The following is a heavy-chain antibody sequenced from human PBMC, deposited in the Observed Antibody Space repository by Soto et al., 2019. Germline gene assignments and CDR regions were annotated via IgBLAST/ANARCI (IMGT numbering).Heavy chain of an antibody. CDR3: ARRLGPSGNSWDSGAFDI. V-gene: IGHV2-5*02. CDR2: IYWDDDK. D-gene: IGHD1-1*01. Sequence: QITLRESGPALVRPTETLMLTCTYSGFSLSTSGVGVGWVRQPPGKALEWLAVIYWDDDKRYMPSLQNRLSTTKDPSRHQVVLPMPHMLPMDTGRYYGARRLGPSGNSWDSGAFDIWGHGTVVAVS. J-gene: IGHJ3*02. CDR1: GFSLSTSGVG.